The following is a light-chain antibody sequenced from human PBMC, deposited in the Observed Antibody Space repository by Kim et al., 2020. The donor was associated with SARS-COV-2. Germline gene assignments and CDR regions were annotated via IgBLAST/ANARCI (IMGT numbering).Light chain of an antibody. CDR1: SGSIASNY. CDR2: EDN. Sequence: VTLSCPGSSGSIASNYVQWYQQRPGSAPTTVIYEDNQRPSGVPDRFSGSIDSSSNSASLTISGLKTEDEADYYCQSYDSSNRGVFGGGTQLTVL. J-gene: IGLJ3*02. CDR3: QSYDSSNRGV. V-gene: IGLV6-57*02.